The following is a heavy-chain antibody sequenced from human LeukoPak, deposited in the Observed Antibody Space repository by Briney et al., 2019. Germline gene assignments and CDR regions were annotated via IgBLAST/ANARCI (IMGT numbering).Heavy chain of an antibody. Sequence: SETLSLTCAVYGGSFSGYYWSWIRQPPGKGLEWIGEINHSGSTNYNPSLKSRVTISVDTSKNQFSLKLSSVTAADTAVYYCARYGSSGYYYRKPYYFDYWGQGTLVTVSS. J-gene: IGHJ4*02. CDR3: ARYGSSGYYYRKPYYFDY. D-gene: IGHD3-22*01. CDR2: INHSGST. V-gene: IGHV4-34*01. CDR1: GGSFSGYY.